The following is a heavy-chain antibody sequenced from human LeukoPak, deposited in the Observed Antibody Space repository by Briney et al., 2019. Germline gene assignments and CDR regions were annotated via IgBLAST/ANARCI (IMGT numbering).Heavy chain of an antibody. CDR2: INSDGSST. CDR1: GFTFSSYW. J-gene: IGHJ4*02. V-gene: IGHV3-74*01. CDR3: ARVATTSSKWSLDY. D-gene: IGHD2-2*01. Sequence: GGSLRLSCAASGFTFSSYWMHWVRQAPGKGLVWVSRINSDGSSTSYADSVKGRFTISRDIAKSTLYLQMNSLRAEDTAVYYCARVATTSSKWSLDYWGQGTLVTVSS.